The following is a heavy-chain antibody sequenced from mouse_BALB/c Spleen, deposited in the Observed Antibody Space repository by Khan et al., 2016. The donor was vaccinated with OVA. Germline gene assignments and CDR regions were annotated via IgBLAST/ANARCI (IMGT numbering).Heavy chain of an antibody. J-gene: IGHJ3*01. D-gene: IGHD1-1*02. CDR3: ARRGQYGIFTY. Sequence: QIKLVQSGPELSKPGASLSLSCTASGYTFITYWTRWGNQRFPRGQEWFVYFNPNTGYIKFNQTFKDKATFTADKSSNTSYMQLTSLTSEDYAVYYCARRGQYGIFTYWGQGTLVTVSA. V-gene: IGHV1-7*01. CDR2: FNPNTGYI. CDR1: GYTFITYW.